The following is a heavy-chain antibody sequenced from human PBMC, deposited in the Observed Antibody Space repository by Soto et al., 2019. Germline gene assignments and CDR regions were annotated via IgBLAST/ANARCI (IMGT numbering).Heavy chain of an antibody. J-gene: IGHJ4*02. Sequence: LRLSCAASGFTFSSYGMHWVRQAPGKGLEWVAVISYDGSNKYYADSVKGRFTISRDNSKNTLYLQMNSLRAEDTAVYYCAKGGFGVVIGFDYCRQRPLVTACS. D-gene: IGHD3-3*01. CDR2: ISYDGSNK. CDR1: GFTFSSYG. V-gene: IGHV3-30*18. CDR3: AKGGFGVVIGFDY.